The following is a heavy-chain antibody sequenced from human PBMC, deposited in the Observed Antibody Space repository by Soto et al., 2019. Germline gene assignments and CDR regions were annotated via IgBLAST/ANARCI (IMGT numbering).Heavy chain of an antibody. CDR2: IYFTEST. CDR3: ASGAGAGIRY. Sequence: QVQLQESGPGLVKPSETLSLTCTVSGGSVSSGSYYWSWIRQPPGKGLEWIGYIYFTESTNYNPALKSRVTISVDTSKNQFSLKLSSVTAADTAVYYCASGAGAGIRYWCQGTLVTVSS. J-gene: IGHJ4*02. D-gene: IGHD6-13*01. CDR1: GGSVSSGSYY. V-gene: IGHV4-61*01.